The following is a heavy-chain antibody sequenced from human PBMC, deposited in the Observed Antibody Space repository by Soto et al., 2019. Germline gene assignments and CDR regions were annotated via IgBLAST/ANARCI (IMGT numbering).Heavy chain of an antibody. D-gene: IGHD2-2*01. CDR2: IYYSGNT. V-gene: IGHV4-59*05. Sequence: SETLSLTCTVSGGSISSYYWGWIRQPPGKGLEWIASIYYSGNTYYNPSLKSRVTISVDTSKNQFSLKLSSVTAADTAVYYCATLSIVVVPAAKWENYYYYYGMDVWGQGTTVTVSS. CDR3: ATLSIVVVPAAKWENYYYYYGMDV. CDR1: GGSISSYY. J-gene: IGHJ6*02.